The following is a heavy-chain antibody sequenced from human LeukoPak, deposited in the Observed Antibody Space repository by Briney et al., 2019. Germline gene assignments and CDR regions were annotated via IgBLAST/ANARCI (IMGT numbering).Heavy chain of an antibody. V-gene: IGHV3-23*01. Sequence: GGSLRLSCVASGFTFSSYSTNWVRQAPGKGLEWVSIISGSGGSTHYADSVKGRFTISRDNTKNTLYVQMNSLRSEDTAVYYCAKNRGWDGSGWPIDYWGQGTLVTVSS. J-gene: IGHJ4*02. CDR3: AKNRGWDGSGWPIDY. CDR2: ISGSGGST. CDR1: GFTFSSYS. D-gene: IGHD6-25*01.